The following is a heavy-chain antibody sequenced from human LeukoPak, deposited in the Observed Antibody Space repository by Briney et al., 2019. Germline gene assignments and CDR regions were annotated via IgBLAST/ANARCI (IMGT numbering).Heavy chain of an antibody. V-gene: IGHV3-74*01. J-gene: IGHJ5*02. Sequence: GGSLRLSCAASGFTFSSYWLHWLRQAPGKGLTWVSRINSDGSRINYADSVKGRSTSSRDNAKNTLYLQMNSLRVEDTAVYFCARGGPVKSIYDPHWYDPWGQGTLVTVSS. CDR3: ARGGPVKSIYDPHWYDP. CDR2: INSDGSRI. D-gene: IGHD5/OR15-5a*01. CDR1: GFTFSSYW.